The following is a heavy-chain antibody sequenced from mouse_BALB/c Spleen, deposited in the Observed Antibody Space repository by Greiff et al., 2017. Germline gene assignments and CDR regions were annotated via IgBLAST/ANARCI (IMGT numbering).Heavy chain of an antibody. CDR3: ARTYGNYVLARDY. CDR1: GFTFSSYG. V-gene: IGHV5-6*01. D-gene: IGHD2-10*02. Sequence: EVQLVESGGDLVKPGGSLKLSCAASGFTFSSYGMSWVRQTPDKRLEWVATISSGGSYTYYPDSVKGRFTISRDNAKNTLYLQMSSLKSEDTAMYYCARTYGNYVLARDYWGQGTSVTVSS. J-gene: IGHJ4*01. CDR2: ISSGGSYT.